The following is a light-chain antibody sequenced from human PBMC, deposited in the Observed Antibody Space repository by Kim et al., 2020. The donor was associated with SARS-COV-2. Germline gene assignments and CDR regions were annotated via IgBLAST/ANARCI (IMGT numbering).Light chain of an antibody. CDR1: QSVRNSY. CDR3: QHYGSSPRLT. V-gene: IGKV3-20*01. CDR2: DTS. Sequence: EIVLTQSPGTLSLSPGERATLSCRASQSVRNSYVAWYQHKPDQAPRLLIHDTSIRATGISDRFSGSGSGTDFTLIISRLEPEDFALYYCQHYGSSPRLTFGGGTKVDIK. J-gene: IGKJ4*01.